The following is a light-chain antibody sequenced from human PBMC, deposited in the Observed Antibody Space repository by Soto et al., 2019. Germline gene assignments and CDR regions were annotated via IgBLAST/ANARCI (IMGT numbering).Light chain of an antibody. CDR2: QTS. J-gene: IGKJ1*01. CDR3: HQRQSWPRT. V-gene: IGKV3-11*01. CDR1: QSVSSN. Sequence: PATLSVSPGERATLSCRASQSVSSNLAWYQHRPGQAPRLLIYQTSIRAAGIPARFSASGSGTDFTLTISDVQPEDFALYYCHQRQSWPRTFGQGTKVDIK.